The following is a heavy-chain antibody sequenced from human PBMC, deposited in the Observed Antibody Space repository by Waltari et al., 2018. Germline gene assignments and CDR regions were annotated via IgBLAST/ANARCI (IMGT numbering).Heavy chain of an antibody. J-gene: IGHJ4*02. V-gene: IGHV4-38-2*02. CDR2: IYHSGST. CDR1: GYSISSGYY. D-gene: IGHD3-10*01. Sequence: QVQLQESGPGLVKPSETLSLTCTVSGYSISSGYYWGWIRQLPGKGLEWIGSIYHSGSTYYNPSLKSRVTISVDTSKNQFSLKLSSVTAADTAVYYCAREWYYGSGSYYYFDYWGQGTLVTVSS. CDR3: AREWYYGSGSYYYFDY.